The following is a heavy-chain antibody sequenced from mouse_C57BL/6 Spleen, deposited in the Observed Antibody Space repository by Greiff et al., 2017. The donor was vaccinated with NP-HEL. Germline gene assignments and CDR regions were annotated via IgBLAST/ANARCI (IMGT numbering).Heavy chain of an antibody. D-gene: IGHD1-1*01. CDR3: ARDPTNYYGSSYWYFDV. J-gene: IGHJ1*03. CDR1: GFTFSDYY. CDR2: INYDGSST. Sequence: EVQLQESEGGLVQPGSSMKLSCTASGFTFSDYYMAWVRQVPEKGLEWVANINYDGSSTYYLDSLKSRFIISRDNAKNILYLQMSSLKSEDTATYYCARDPTNYYGSSYWYFDVWGTGTTVTVSS. V-gene: IGHV5-16*01.